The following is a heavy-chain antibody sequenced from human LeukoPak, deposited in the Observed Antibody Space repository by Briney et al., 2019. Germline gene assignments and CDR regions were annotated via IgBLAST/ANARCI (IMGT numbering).Heavy chain of an antibody. V-gene: IGHV3-74*03. J-gene: IGHJ5*02. Sequence: GGSLRLSCAASGFTFSSYWMHWVRQAPGKGLGWVSRINSDGSSITYADSVKGRFTISRDNAKNTLYLQMNSLRVEDTAVYYCAGSGGYNWFDPWGQGTLVTVSS. CDR3: AGSGGYNWFDP. D-gene: IGHD3-10*01. CDR2: INSDGSSI. CDR1: GFTFSSYW.